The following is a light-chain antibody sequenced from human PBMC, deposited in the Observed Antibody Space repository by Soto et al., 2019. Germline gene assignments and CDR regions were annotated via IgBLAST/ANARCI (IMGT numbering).Light chain of an antibody. CDR1: QNIRTN. Sequence: EIVMTQSPATLYVSPGERATLSCRASQNIRTNLAWYQQKPGQAPRLLMYGASTRATGIPARFSGSGSGTEFTLTINSLQSEDFAVYYCQQYHNWPAFGQGTKVEIK. CDR3: QQYHNWPA. CDR2: GAS. V-gene: IGKV3-15*01. J-gene: IGKJ1*01.